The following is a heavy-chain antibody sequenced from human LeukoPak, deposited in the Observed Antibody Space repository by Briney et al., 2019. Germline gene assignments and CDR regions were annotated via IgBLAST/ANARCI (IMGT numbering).Heavy chain of an antibody. D-gene: IGHD6-6*01. Sequence: SETLSLTYAVYGGSFSGYHWSWIRQPPGKGLEWIGEINHRGSTNYTPSLKSRVTMSVDTSKNQLSLTLSSVTAADTAVYYCARGRGAARFVTIEFDYWGQGALVTVYS. V-gene: IGHV4-34*01. CDR1: GGSFSGYH. CDR3: ARGRGAARFVTIEFDY. CDR2: INHRGST. J-gene: IGHJ4*02.